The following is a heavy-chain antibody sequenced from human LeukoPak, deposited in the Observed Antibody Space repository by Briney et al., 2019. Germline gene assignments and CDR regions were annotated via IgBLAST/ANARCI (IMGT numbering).Heavy chain of an antibody. Sequence: PGGSLGLSCAASGFTFSDRAMDWVRQAPGKGLEWVGRIRNKANSYTTEYAASVQGRFTVSRDDSKNSLYLQMNSMKTEDTAVYYCTRLVGANDWGQGTLVTVSS. CDR2: IRNKANSYTT. CDR1: GFTFSDRA. J-gene: IGHJ4*02. V-gene: IGHV3-72*01. CDR3: TRLVGAND. D-gene: IGHD1-26*01.